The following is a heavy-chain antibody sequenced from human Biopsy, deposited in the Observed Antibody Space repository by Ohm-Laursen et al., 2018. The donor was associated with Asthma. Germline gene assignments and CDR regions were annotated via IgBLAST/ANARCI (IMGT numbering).Heavy chain of an antibody. CDR2: HDHEEGGA. J-gene: IGHJ4*02. CDR1: GYSLTDLS. D-gene: IGHD4-17*01. V-gene: IGHV1-24*01. Sequence: ASVKVSCNISGYSLTDLSMHWVRQAPGQGLEWMGGHDHEEGGAVNARRFQGRVTMTEDTSTDTAYMELSSLSSDDTAVYYCASDFPKDYVRYNFQFWGQGTLVAVSS. CDR3: ASDFPKDYVRYNFQF.